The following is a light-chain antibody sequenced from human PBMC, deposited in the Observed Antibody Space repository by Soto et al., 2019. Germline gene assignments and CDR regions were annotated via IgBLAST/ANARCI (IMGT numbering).Light chain of an antibody. CDR2: LAT. V-gene: IGKV2-28*01. J-gene: IGKJ4*01. CDR3: MQALQTPFT. CDR1: QSLLQTNGNTY. Sequence: DIVMTQSPLSLPVTPGESASISCRSSQSLLQTNGNTYLDWYLQKPGQSPQLLISLATNRASGVPDRFSGSGSGTDFTLKISRVEAADVGVYYCMQALQTPFTFGGGTKVDIK.